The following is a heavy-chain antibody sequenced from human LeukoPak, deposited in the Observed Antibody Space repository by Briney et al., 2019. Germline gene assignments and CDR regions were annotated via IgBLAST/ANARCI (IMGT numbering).Heavy chain of an antibody. CDR2: IKYDGDEE. V-gene: IGHV3-7*01. J-gene: IGHJ4*02. Sequence: GGSLRLSCAASGFTFRDFWMSWMRQAPGKGLEWVANIKYDGDEEYYVDSVKGRFTISRDNAKNSLYLQLNGLRVEDTAVYYCRSGGAAPGAFDNWGQGTLVTVSP. CDR1: GFTFRDFW. CDR3: RSGGAAPGAFDN. D-gene: IGHD4/OR15-4a*01.